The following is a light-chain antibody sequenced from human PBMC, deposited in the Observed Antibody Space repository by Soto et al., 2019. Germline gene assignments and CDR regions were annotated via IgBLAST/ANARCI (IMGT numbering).Light chain of an antibody. V-gene: IGKV1-17*01. CDR2: AAS. Sequence: DIQMTQSPSSLSASVGDRVTITCRASQGIRNDLGWYQQKPGKAPKRLIYAASSLQSELPSRFSGSGSGTEFSLTISSLQHKDVGTYYCLQHNSATRTFSLGTKVYIK. CDR1: QGIRND. CDR3: LQHNSATRT. J-gene: IGKJ3*01.